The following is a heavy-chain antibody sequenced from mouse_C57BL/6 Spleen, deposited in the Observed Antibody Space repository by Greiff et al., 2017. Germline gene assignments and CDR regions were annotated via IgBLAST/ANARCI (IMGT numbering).Heavy chain of an antibody. CDR2: ISGGGGNT. Sequence: EVQGVESGGGLVKPGGSLKLSCAASGFTFSSYTMSWVRQTPEKRLEWVATISGGGGNTYYPDSVKGRFTISRDNAKNSLYLQMSSLRSEDTALYYCARYGSSYDWYFDVWGTGTTVTVSS. J-gene: IGHJ1*03. V-gene: IGHV5-9*01. D-gene: IGHD1-1*01. CDR1: GFTFSSYT. CDR3: ARYGSSYDWYFDV.